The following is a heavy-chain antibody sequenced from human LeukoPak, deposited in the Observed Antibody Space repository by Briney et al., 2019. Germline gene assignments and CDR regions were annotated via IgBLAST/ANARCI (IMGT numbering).Heavy chain of an antibody. D-gene: IGHD3-10*01. J-gene: IGHJ4*02. CDR2: IYTSGST. V-gene: IGHV4-61*02. Sequence: SETLSLTCTVSGGSISSGSYYWSWIRQPAGKGLEWIGRIYTSGSTNYNPSLKSRVTISVDTSKNQFSLKLSSVTAADTAVYYCARGQKIPRGGFDYWGQGTLVTVSS. CDR3: ARGQKIPRGGFDY. CDR1: GGSISSGSYY.